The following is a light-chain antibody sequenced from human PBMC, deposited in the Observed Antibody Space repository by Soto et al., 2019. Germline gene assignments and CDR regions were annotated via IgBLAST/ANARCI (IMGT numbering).Light chain of an antibody. J-gene: IGLJ1*01. CDR1: SSDVGGYNY. Sequence: LTQPRSACGSPGQSSAISCTRTSSDVGGYNYVTWYQQHAGKAPNLLIYEVNKRPSVVPDRFSVSKSGNTAPLTISGLQAADEADYYCSLYTSENSNVFGTGTKVTVL. CDR2: EVN. CDR3: SLYTSENSNV. V-gene: IGLV2-8*01.